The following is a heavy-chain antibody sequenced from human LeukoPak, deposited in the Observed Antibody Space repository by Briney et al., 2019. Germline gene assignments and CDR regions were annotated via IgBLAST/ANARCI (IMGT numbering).Heavy chain of an antibody. Sequence: SETLSLTCAVYGGSFSGYYWSWIRQPPGKGLEWIGEINHSGSTNYNPSLKSRVTISVDTPKNQFSLKLSSVTAADTAVYYYARGHPRTHYDFWSGYENYYYYYMDVWGKGTTVTVSS. CDR2: INHSGST. CDR3: ARGHPRTHYDFWSGYENYYYYYMDV. V-gene: IGHV4-34*01. CDR1: GGSFSGYY. J-gene: IGHJ6*03. D-gene: IGHD3-3*01.